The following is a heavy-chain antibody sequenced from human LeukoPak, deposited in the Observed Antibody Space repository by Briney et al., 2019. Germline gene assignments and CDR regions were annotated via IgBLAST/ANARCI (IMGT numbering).Heavy chain of an antibody. Sequence: GGSLRLSCAASGFTFSNAWMSWVRQVPGKGLEWVGRIKSKTDGGTTDYAAPVKGRFTISRDDSKNTLYLQMNSLKTEDTAVYYCTTAPVYSSSFEGADYWGQGTLVTVSS. D-gene: IGHD6-6*01. J-gene: IGHJ4*02. CDR3: TTAPVYSSSFEGADY. CDR1: GFTFSNAW. V-gene: IGHV3-15*01. CDR2: IKSKTDGGTT.